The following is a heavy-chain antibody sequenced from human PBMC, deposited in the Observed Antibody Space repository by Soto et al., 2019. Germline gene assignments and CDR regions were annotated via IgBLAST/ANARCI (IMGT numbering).Heavy chain of an antibody. Sequence: SETLSLTCTVSGGSIISSSYYWGWIRQPPGKGLEWIGSIYYSGSTYYNPSLKSRVTISVDTSKNQFSLKLSSVTAADTAVYYCARVHGNYYFDYWGQGTLVTVS. V-gene: IGHV4-39*01. CDR3: ARVHGNYYFDY. CDR2: IYYSGST. CDR1: GGSIISSSYY. J-gene: IGHJ4*02.